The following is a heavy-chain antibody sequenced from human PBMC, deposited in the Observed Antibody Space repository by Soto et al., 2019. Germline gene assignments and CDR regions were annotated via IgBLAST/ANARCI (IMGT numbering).Heavy chain of an antibody. CDR2: ISYDGSNK. CDR1: GSTFSSYG. D-gene: IGHD2-2*01. V-gene: IGHV3-30*18. Sequence: GGSLRLSCAASGSTFSSYGMHWVRQAPGKGLEWVAVISYDGSNKYYADSVKGRFTISRDNSKNTLYLQMNSLRAEDTAVYYCAKGPVYCSSTSCYRFDYWGQGTLVTVSS. J-gene: IGHJ4*02. CDR3: AKGPVYCSSTSCYRFDY.